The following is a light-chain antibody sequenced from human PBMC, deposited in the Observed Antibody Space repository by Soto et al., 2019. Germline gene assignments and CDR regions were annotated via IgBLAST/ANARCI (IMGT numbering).Light chain of an antibody. J-gene: IGKJ4*01. CDR2: GAS. CDR1: QSITTN. Sequence: EKVLTQSPVTLSVSLGERATLSCRASQSITTNLAWYQQKPGQAPRLLIFGASNRATGIPAMFSGSGSETEFSLTISSIQSEDSAIYYCQQYNDWPPLTFVGGTKVEI. CDR3: QQYNDWPPLT. V-gene: IGKV3-15*01.